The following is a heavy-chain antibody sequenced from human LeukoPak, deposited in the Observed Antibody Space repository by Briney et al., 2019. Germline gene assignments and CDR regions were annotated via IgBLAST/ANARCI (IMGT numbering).Heavy chain of an antibody. CDR3: ARDSQTSGYSYGCDFFL. D-gene: IGHD5-18*01. CDR2: ISSSSSYI. Sequence: PGGSLRLSCAASGFTFSSYSMNWVRQAPGKGLEWVSSISSSSSYIYYADPVKGRFTISRDNAKNSLYLQMNSLRAEDTAVYYCARDSQTSGYSYGCDFFLWGQGTLVTVSS. J-gene: IGHJ4*02. CDR1: GFTFSSYS. V-gene: IGHV3-21*01.